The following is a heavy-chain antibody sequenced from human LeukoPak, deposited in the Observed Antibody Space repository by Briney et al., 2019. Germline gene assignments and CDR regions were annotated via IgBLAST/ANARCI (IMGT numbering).Heavy chain of an antibody. V-gene: IGHV3-23*01. CDR1: GFTFSNYA. J-gene: IGHJ4*02. D-gene: IGHD2-2*01. CDR3: AKGLPDPNLVLDS. Sequence: GGSLKLSCAAPGFTFSNYAMTWVRQAPGKGLEWVSSFTASGGRTYYADSVKGRFTISRDNSKNTLYLQLNSLSAADTALYFCAKGLPDPNLVLDSWGQGTLVTVSS. CDR2: FTASGGRT.